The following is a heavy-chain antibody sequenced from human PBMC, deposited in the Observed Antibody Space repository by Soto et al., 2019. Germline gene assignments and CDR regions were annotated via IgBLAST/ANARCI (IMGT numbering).Heavy chain of an antibody. V-gene: IGHV4-59*08. D-gene: IGHD3-3*01. CDR1: GGSISSYY. Sequence: SETLSLTCTVSGGSISSYYWSWIRQPPGKGLEWIGYIYYSGSTNYNPSLKSRVTISVDTSKNQFSLKLSSVTAADTAVYYCASIHFEYYDFWSGSAPRGVWFDPWGQGTLVTVSS. J-gene: IGHJ5*02. CDR3: ASIHFEYYDFWSGSAPRGVWFDP. CDR2: IYYSGST.